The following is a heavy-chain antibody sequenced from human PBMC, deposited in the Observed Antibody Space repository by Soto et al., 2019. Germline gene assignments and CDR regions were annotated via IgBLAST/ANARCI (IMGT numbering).Heavy chain of an antibody. CDR2: SRNKAKSYTT. J-gene: IGHJ4*02. CDR3: VSAARSGPTHFDY. CDR1: GLTFSDHY. V-gene: IGHV3-72*01. Sequence: EVQLVESGGVLVQPGGSLRLSCVASGLTFSDHYMDWVRQAPGKGLEWVGRSRNKAKSYTTDYAASVKGRFTISRDDSKSSVYLQMNILETEDTAVYYCVSAARSGPTHFDYWCQGSLVTVS. D-gene: IGHD1-7*01.